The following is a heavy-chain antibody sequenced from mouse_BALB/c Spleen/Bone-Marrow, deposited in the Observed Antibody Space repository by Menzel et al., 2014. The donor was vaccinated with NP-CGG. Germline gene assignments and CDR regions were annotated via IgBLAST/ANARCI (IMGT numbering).Heavy chain of an antibody. Sequence: QVQLKQSGAELMKPGASVKISCKATGYAFSNYWIDWVKQRPGHGLEWNGEILPGSGTANYNEKFKGKATFTADTSSNTAYMQLSSLTSEDSALYYCARASVVPYYFDFWGQGTTLTVSS. D-gene: IGHD1-1*01. V-gene: IGHV1-9*01. CDR3: ARASVVPYYFDF. J-gene: IGHJ2*01. CDR1: GYAFSNYW. CDR2: ILPGSGTA.